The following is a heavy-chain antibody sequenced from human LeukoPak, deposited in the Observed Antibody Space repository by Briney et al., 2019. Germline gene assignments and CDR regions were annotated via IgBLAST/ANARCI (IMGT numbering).Heavy chain of an antibody. V-gene: IGHV3-48*01. CDR2: IRSSSTTI. CDR3: AKDRHAPGRYCSSTTCFPFDP. CDR1: GFTFSNYS. D-gene: IGHD2-2*01. J-gene: IGHJ5*02. Sequence: GGSLRLSCEASGFTFSNYSMNWVRQAPGKGLEWVSYIRSSSTTIYYADSVKGRFTISRDNSKNTLYLQMNSLRAEDTAVYYCAKDRHAPGRYCSSTTCFPFDPWGQGTLVTVSS.